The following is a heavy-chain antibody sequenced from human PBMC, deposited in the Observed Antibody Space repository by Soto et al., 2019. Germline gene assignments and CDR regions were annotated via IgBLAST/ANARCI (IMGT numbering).Heavy chain of an antibody. D-gene: IGHD2-2*01. CDR1: GVSISSHY. CDR2: IYYSGTT. CDR3: AKFSNNFDY. Sequence: SEPRSLSCAVSGVSISSHYWTWIRQPPGKGLEWIGYIYYSGTTNYNPSLKSRVTMSVDTSKNQFSLRLSSVTAADTAVYYCAKFSNNFDYWGQGTLVTVSS. J-gene: IGHJ4*02. V-gene: IGHV4-59*11.